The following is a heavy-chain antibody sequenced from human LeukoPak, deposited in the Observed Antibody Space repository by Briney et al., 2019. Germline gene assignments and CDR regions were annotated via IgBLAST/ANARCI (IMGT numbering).Heavy chain of an antibody. CDR1: GFTFSSYS. D-gene: IGHD6-19*01. CDR3: AREYSSGWYSY. V-gene: IGHV3-21*01. J-gene: IGHJ4*02. Sequence: GGSLRLSCAASGFTFSSYSMNWVRQAPGKGLEWVSSISSSSYIYYADSVKGRFTISRDNAKNSLYLQMNSLRAEDTAVYYCAREYSSGWYSYWGQGTLVTVSS. CDR2: ISSSSYI.